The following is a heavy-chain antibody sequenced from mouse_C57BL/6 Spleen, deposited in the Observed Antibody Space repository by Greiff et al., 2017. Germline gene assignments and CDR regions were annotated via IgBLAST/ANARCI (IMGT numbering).Heavy chain of an antibody. D-gene: IGHD1-1*01. CDR2: IYPGSGST. J-gene: IGHJ1*03. Sequence: QVQLQQPGAELVKPGASVKMSCKASGYTFTSYWITWVKQRPGQGLEWIGDIYPGSGSTNYNEKFKSKATLTVDTSSSTAAMQLSSLTSEDSAVYYCARSAYYSSSYWYFGVWGTGTTVTVSS. V-gene: IGHV1-55*01. CDR3: ARSAYYSSSYWYFGV. CDR1: GYTFTSYW.